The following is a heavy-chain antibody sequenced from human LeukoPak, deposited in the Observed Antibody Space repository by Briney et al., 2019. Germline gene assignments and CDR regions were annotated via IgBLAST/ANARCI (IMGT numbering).Heavy chain of an antibody. Sequence: GGSLRLSCAASGFTFSSYAMHWVRQAPGKGLEWVAVISYDGSNKYYADSVKGRFTISRDNSKNTLYLQTNSLRAEDTAVYYCAKDDQNDYVWGSYRWDYFDYWGQGTLVTVSS. J-gene: IGHJ4*02. D-gene: IGHD3-16*02. CDR1: GFTFSSYA. CDR2: ISYDGSNK. CDR3: AKDDQNDYVWGSYRWDYFDY. V-gene: IGHV3-30*04.